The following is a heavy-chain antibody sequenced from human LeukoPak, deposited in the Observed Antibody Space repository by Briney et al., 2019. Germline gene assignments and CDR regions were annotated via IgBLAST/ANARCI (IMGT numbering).Heavy chain of an antibody. CDR1: GLSFGTSG. CDR2: ISYDGKNM. J-gene: IGHJ4*02. Sequence: GGSLRLSCAASGLSFGTSGMHWVRQAPGKGLEWVAVISYDGKNMYYADSVRGRFTVSRDNSMNTLYLQMNSLRAEDTAVYYCAKNGYSSGWYMYYFDYWGQGTLVTVSS. CDR3: AKNGYSSGWYMYYFDY. D-gene: IGHD6-19*01. V-gene: IGHV3-30*18.